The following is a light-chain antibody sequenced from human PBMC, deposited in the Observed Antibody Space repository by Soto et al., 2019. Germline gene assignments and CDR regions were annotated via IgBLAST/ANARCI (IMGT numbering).Light chain of an antibody. CDR3: QQYSSYTRT. CDR2: EAS. J-gene: IGKJ4*01. Sequence: DIQMTQSPSTLSASVGDRVNITCRASQSISRWLAWYQQKTGKAPTLLMFEASTLQSGVPSRFSGSGAATDFTRTISSLQHADFAGEYCQQYSSYTRTFGGGTKVEIK. V-gene: IGKV1-5*01. CDR1: QSISRW.